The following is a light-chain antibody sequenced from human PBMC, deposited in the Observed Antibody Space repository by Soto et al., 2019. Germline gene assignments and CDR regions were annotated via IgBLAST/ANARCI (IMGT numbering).Light chain of an antibody. CDR1: SSDVGGYDY. J-gene: IGLJ3*02. Sequence: QSALTQPASVSGSPGQSVTISCTGTSSDVGGYDYVSWYQQHPGTAPKLMLYEVNNRPSGVCNRFSGSKSGTSASLAISRLQSEDEADYYCATWDDSLNGLVFGGGTKLTVL. CDR3: ATWDDSLNGLV. V-gene: IGLV2-14*01. CDR2: EVN.